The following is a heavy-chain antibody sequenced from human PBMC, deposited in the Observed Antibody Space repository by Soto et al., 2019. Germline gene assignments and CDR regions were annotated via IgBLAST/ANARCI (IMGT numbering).Heavy chain of an antibody. CDR1: GGSISSYY. CDR2: IHYSGST. CDR3: ARGVEMATVLLDY. Sequence: SETLSLTRTVSGGSISSYYWSWIRQSPGKGLEWIGYIHYSGSTNYNPSLKSRVTISVDTSKNQFSLKLSSVTAADTAVYYCARGVEMATVLLDYWGQGTLVTVSS. D-gene: IGHD4-4*01. J-gene: IGHJ4*02. V-gene: IGHV4-59*01.